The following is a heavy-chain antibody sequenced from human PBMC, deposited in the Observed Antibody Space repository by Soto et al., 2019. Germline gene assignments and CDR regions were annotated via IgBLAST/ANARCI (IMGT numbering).Heavy chain of an antibody. CDR1: GGSISSYY. J-gene: IGHJ4*01. V-gene: IGHV4-59*12. Sequence: SETLSLTCTVSGGSISSYYWSWIRQPPGKGLEWIGNIFDSGSTNYNPSLKSRVTVSVDKSKNHFSLKLSSVTAADTAVYYCERSPSSIAAGGIDFWGQGILVT. D-gene: IGHD6-13*01. CDR3: ERSPSSIAAGGIDF. CDR2: IFDSGST.